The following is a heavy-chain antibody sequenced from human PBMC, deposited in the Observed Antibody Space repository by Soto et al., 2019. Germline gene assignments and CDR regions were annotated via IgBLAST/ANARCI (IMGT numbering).Heavy chain of an antibody. D-gene: IGHD6-6*01. CDR2: INHGGGT. J-gene: IGHJ6*02. CDR1: GGCFSGYH. CDR3: ARDLTAARLRYYYGFDV. V-gene: IGHV4-34*01. Sequence: XASLSLTCAVCGGCFSGYHWSWIRQPPGKGLEWIGEINHGGGTNYNPSLKSRVTISLDTSKNQFSLNLTSVTAADTAVYYCARDLTAARLRYYYGFDVWGPRTTVTVSS.